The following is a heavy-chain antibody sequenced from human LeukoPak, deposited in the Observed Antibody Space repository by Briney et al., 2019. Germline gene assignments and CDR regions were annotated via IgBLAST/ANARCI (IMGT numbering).Heavy chain of an antibody. Sequence: SVKVSCKASGYTFTSYATNWVRQAPGQGLEWMGGIIPIFGTANYAQKFQGRVTITADESTSTAYMELSSLRSEDTAVYYCARGALLVGARLHQNWFDPWGQGTLVTVSS. CDR1: GYTFTSYA. CDR2: IIPIFGTA. V-gene: IGHV1-69*13. CDR3: ARGALLVGARLHQNWFDP. D-gene: IGHD1-26*01. J-gene: IGHJ5*02.